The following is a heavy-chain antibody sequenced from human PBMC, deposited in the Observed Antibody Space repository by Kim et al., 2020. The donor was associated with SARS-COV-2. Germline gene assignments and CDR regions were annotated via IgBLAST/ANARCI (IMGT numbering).Heavy chain of an antibody. V-gene: IGHV4-34*01. J-gene: IGHJ5*02. CDR3: ARLAAGSDP. CDR2: GST. Sequence: GSTTYNPALKGRVTISVDPSKNQFSLKLSAVTAADTAVYYCARLAAGSDPWGQGTLVTVSS.